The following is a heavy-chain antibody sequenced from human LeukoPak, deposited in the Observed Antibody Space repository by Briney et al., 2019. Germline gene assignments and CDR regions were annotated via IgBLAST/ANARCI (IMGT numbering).Heavy chain of an antibody. CDR3: ARAGGYSAIYYFDY. V-gene: IGHV3-30*04. J-gene: IGHJ4*02. CDR2: ISYDGSNK. CDR1: GFTFSSYA. Sequence: GGSLRLSCAASGFTFSSYAMHWVRQAPGKGLEWVAVISYDGSNKYYADSVKGRFTISRDNSKNTLYLQMNSLRAEDTAVYYCARAGGYSAIYYFDYWGQGTLVTVSS. D-gene: IGHD5-18*01.